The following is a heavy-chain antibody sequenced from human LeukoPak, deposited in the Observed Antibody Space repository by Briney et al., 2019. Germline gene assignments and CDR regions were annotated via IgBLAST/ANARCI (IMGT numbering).Heavy chain of an antibody. D-gene: IGHD3-10*01. J-gene: IGHJ4*02. CDR3: SIDLDAYGSGSSLDS. V-gene: IGHV3-33*01. Sequence: GKSLTLSCAASGFTFSSYDEHWVRQGQGKGLEWVAVIWHDGSNKDYGDCANGRFTISRENSMNLVHLQMNSFRAKDSSFYYCSIDLDAYGSGSSLDSWGQGTLVTVSS. CDR2: IWHDGSNK. CDR1: GFTFSSYD.